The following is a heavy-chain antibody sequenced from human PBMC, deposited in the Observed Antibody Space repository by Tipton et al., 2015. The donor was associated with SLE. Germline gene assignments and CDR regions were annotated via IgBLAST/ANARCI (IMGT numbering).Heavy chain of an antibody. CDR2: ISSTGSYI. D-gene: IGHD2-2*02. CDR3: ATGGYCSSTSSYTGGFDP. V-gene: IGHV3-21*01. J-gene: IGHJ5*02. CDR1: GFTFSSYS. Sequence: SLRLSCAASGFTFSSYSMNWVRQAPGKGLEWVSSISSTGSYIYYADSVKGRFTISRDNAKNSLYLQMNSLRAEDTAVYYCATGGYCSSTSSYTGGFDPWGQGTLVTVSS.